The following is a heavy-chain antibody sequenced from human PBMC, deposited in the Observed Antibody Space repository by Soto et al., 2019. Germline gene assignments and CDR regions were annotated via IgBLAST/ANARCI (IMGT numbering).Heavy chain of an antibody. V-gene: IGHV3-33*01. CDR1: GFTFSSYG. CDR2: IWYDGSNK. J-gene: IGHJ4*02. D-gene: IGHD6-6*01. CDR3: ARDQYSSSSLIDY. Sequence: GGSLRLSCAASGFTFSSYGMHWVRQAPGKGLEWVAVIWYDGSNKYYADSVKGRFTISRDNSKNTLYLQMNSLRAEDTAVYYCARDQYSSSSLIDYWGQGTLVTVSS.